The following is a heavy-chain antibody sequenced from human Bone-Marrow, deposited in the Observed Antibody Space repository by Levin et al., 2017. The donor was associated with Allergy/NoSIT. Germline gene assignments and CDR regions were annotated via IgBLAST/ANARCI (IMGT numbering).Heavy chain of an antibody. Sequence: SETLSLTCAVSGGSINPYYWSWVRKTPEKGLEWLGYISYSGSTKYNPSLKSRLTISMDTSKNQFSLTLGPVTVDDTAIYYCVRDQGVPRGTSTTFYGMDVWGQGTTVIVSS. J-gene: IGHJ6*02. CDR2: ISYSGST. V-gene: IGHV4-59*01. CDR1: GGSINPYY. D-gene: IGHD1-14*01. CDR3: VRDQGVPRGTSTTFYGMDV.